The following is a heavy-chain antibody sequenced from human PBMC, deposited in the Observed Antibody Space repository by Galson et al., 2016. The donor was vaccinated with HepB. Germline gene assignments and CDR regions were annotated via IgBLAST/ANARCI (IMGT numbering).Heavy chain of an antibody. J-gene: IGHJ4*02. CDR1: GFTFSSYA. V-gene: IGHV3-23*01. CDR3: AKPIASDTRYCGGDCYFDY. D-gene: IGHD2-21*02. CDR2: ISGSGGST. Sequence: SLRLSCAASGFTFSSYAMSWVRQAPGKGLEWVSAISGSGGSTYYADSVKGRFTISRDNSKNTLYLQMNSLRAEDTAVYYCAKPIASDTRYCGGDCYFDYWGQGTLVTVSS.